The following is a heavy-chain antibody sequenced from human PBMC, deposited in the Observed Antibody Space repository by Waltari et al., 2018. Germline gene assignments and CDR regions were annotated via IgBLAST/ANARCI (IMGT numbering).Heavy chain of an antibody. Sequence: EVQLVESGGGLIQPGGSLRLSCAASGFTVSSNYMSWVRQAPGKGLEWVASMHSTGTTYYNPSLTGRLTISVDASQTHCSLKLRSVTAADTALYFCSGGGGIGVSHLWGHGTRVTVSS. CDR1: GFTVSSNY. V-gene: IGHV3-53*01. CDR2: MHSTGTT. D-gene: IGHD3-3*01. J-gene: IGHJ4*01. CDR3: SGGGGIGVSHL.